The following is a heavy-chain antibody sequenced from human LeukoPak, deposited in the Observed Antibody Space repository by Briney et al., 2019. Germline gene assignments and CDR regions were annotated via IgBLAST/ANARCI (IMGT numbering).Heavy chain of an antibody. Sequence: GGSLRLSCAASGFIFSNYVIHWVRQAPGKGLEWLAVISYDGTNQYYADFVKGRFTISRDHSQSTVDLQMNTLGGADTAVYYCVRSPTYYNMDVWGKGTTVTVSS. J-gene: IGHJ6*03. CDR2: ISYDGTNQ. CDR3: VRSPTYYNMDV. CDR1: GFIFSNYV. V-gene: IGHV3-30*03.